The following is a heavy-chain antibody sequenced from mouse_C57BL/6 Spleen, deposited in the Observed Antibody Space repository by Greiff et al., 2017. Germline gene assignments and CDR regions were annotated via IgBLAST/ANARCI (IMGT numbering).Heavy chain of an antibody. J-gene: IGHJ3*01. D-gene: IGHD2-5*01. V-gene: IGHV5-9*01. CDR2: ISGGGGNT. CDR1: GFTFSSYT. CDR3: AGYSNYWAWFAY. Sequence: EVNVVESGGGLVKPGGSLKLSCAASGFTFSSYTMSWVRQTPEKRLEWVATISGGGGNTYYPDSVKGRFTISRDNAKNTLYLQMSSLRSEDTALYYCAGYSNYWAWFAYWGQGTLVTVSA.